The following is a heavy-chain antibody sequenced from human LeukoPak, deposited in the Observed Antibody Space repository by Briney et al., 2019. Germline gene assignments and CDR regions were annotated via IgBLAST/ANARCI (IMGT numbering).Heavy chain of an antibody. CDR2: INPSGGST. Sequence: AASVKVSCKASGGTFSSYAISWVRQAPGQGLEWMGIINPSGGSTSYAQKFQGRVTMTRDTSTSTVYMELSSLRSEDTAVYYCARGGDGNDAFDIWGQGTMVTVSS. CDR3: ARGGDGNDAFDI. D-gene: IGHD6-25*01. V-gene: IGHV1-46*01. J-gene: IGHJ3*02. CDR1: GGTFSSYA.